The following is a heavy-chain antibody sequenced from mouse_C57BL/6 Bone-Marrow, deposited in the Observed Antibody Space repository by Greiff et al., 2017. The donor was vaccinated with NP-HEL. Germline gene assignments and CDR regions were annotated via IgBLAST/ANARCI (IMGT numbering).Heavy chain of an antibody. CDR2: IRNKANNPAT. Sequence: EVKLVESGGGLVQPGGSMKLSCAASGFTFSDAWMDWVRQSPEKGLEWVAEIRNKANNPATYYAESVKGRFTISRDDSKSSVYLQMNSLRAEDTGIYYCTRGTGTPFAYWGQGTLVTVSA. V-gene: IGHV6-6*01. CDR1: GFTFSDAW. CDR3: TRGTGTPFAY. D-gene: IGHD4-1*01. J-gene: IGHJ3*01.